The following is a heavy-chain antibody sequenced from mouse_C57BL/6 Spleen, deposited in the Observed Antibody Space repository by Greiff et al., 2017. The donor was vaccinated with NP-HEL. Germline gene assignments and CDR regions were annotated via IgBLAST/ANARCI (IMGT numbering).Heavy chain of an antibody. Sequence: EVKLMESGGGLVKPGGSLKLSCAASGFTFSDYGMHWVRQAPEKGLEWVAYISSGSSTIYYADTVKGRFTISRDNAKNTLFLQMTSLRSEDTAMYYCARLPVFSYYFDYWGQGTTLTVSS. CDR1: GFTFSDYG. V-gene: IGHV5-17*01. D-gene: IGHD3-1*01. CDR2: ISSGSSTI. CDR3: ARLPVFSYYFDY. J-gene: IGHJ2*01.